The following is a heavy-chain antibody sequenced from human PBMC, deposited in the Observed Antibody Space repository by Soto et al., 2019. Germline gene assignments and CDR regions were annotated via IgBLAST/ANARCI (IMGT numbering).Heavy chain of an antibody. CDR3: ARRLSGLYGMDV. J-gene: IGHJ6*02. V-gene: IGHV3-11*05. D-gene: IGHD5-12*01. CDR1: GFTFSDYY. Sequence: QVQLVESGGGLVKPGGSLRLSCAASGFTFSDYYMSWIRQAPGKGLEWVSYISSSSTYTNYADAVKGRFTISRDNAKNSLYLQMNSLRVEDTAGYYCARRLSGLYGMDVWGQGTTVTVSS. CDR2: ISSSSTYT.